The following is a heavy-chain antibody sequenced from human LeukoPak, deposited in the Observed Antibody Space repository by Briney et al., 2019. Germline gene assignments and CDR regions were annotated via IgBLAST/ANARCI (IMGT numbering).Heavy chain of an antibody. CDR1: GYIFTDYY. CDR2: INLKSGSA. J-gene: IGHJ4*02. D-gene: IGHD3-10*01. V-gene: IGHV1-2*02. CDR3: ARRPGSGGFDY. Sequence: ASVKVSCKASGYIFTDYYMHWVRQAPGQGLEWMGWINLKSGSAKYVEKFQGRVTMTRDTSTSTVYMELSSLRSEDTAVYYCARRPGSGGFDYWGQGTLVTVSS.